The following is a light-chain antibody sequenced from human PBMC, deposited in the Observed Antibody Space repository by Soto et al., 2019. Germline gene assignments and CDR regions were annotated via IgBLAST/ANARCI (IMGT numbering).Light chain of an antibody. CDR3: CSYACNGAWV. V-gene: IGLV2-11*01. J-gene: IGLJ3*02. Sequence: QSALTQPRSVSGSPGQSVTISCTGTSSDVGRYDYVSWYQQHPGKAPKLIIFEVNRRPSGVSDRFSGFKSGNTASLTISGLQAEDEADFFCCSYACNGAWVFGGGTKVTVL. CDR2: EVN. CDR1: SSDVGRYDY.